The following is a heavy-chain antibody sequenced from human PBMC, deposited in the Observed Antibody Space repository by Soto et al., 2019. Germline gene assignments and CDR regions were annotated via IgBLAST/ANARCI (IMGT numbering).Heavy chain of an antibody. D-gene: IGHD3-22*01. Sequence: PGGSLRLSCAASGFTFSSYAMHWVRQAPGKGLEWVAVISYDGSNKYYADSVKGRFTISRDNSKNTLYLQMNSLRAEDTAVYYCARDKTYTNDSSGDYYYGMDVWGQGTTVTVSS. J-gene: IGHJ6*02. CDR2: ISYDGSNK. CDR1: GFTFSSYA. CDR3: ARDKTYTNDSSGDYYYGMDV. V-gene: IGHV3-30-3*01.